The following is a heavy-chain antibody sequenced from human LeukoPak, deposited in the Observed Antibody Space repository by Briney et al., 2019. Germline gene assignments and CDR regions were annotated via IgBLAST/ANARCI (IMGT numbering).Heavy chain of an antibody. D-gene: IGHD2-8*01. CDR1: GYSFTSYW. Sequence: GESLKISCKGSGYSFTSYWIGWVRQMPGKGLDWMGIVYPGDSNTRYSPSFQGQVTISADKSISTAYLQWSSLQASDTAMYYCAKIGANGGNYFDYWGQGTLVTVSS. CDR3: AKIGANGGNYFDY. V-gene: IGHV5-51*01. CDR2: VYPGDSNT. J-gene: IGHJ4*02.